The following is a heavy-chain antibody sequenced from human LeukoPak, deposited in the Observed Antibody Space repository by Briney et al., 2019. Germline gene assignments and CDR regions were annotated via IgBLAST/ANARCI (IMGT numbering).Heavy chain of an antibody. J-gene: IGHJ4*02. Sequence: GGSLRLSCAASGFTFSSYWMHWVRQAPGKGLVWVSRINTDGSSTSYADSVKGRFTISRDNAKNTLYLQMNSLRAEDTAVYYCARVDWARSAIDYWGQGTLVTVSS. V-gene: IGHV3-74*01. D-gene: IGHD3-9*01. CDR1: GFTFSSYW. CDR2: INTDGSST. CDR3: ARVDWARSAIDY.